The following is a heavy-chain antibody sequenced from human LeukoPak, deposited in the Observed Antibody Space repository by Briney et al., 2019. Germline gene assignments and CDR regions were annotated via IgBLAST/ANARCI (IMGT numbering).Heavy chain of an antibody. CDR3: AREGLTVTTSSGYYGMDV. CDR1: GYTFTSYG. D-gene: IGHD4-11*01. J-gene: IGHJ6*02. Sequence: ASVKVSCKASGYTFTSYGISWVRQAPGQGLEWMGWISAYNGNTNYAQKLQGRVTMTTDTSTSTAYMELRSLRSDDTAVYYCAREGLTVTTSSGYYGMDVWGQGTTVTVSS. V-gene: IGHV1-18*01. CDR2: ISAYNGNT.